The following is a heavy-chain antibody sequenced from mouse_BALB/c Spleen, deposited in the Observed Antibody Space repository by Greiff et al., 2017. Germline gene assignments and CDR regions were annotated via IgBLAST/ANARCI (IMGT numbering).Heavy chain of an antibody. V-gene: IGHV3-2*02. Sequence: EVKLMESGPGLVKPSQSLSLTCTVTGYSITSDYAWYWIRQFPGNKLEWMGYISYSGSTSYNPSLKSRISITRDTSKNQFFLQLNSVTTEDTATYYCARLEYGNSWAMDYWGQGTSGTVAS. J-gene: IGHJ4*01. CDR3: ARLEYGNSWAMDY. D-gene: IGHD2-10*02. CDR2: ISYSGST. CDR1: GYSITSDYA.